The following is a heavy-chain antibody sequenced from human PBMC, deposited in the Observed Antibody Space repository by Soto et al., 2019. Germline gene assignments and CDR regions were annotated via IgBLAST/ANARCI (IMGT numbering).Heavy chain of an antibody. Sequence: PGGSLRLSCAASGFTFTNSDMTWVRQAPGKGLEWIAYISGSGLRTIYYADSVKGRFTITRDNAKNSLSLQMNSLRAEDTAIYYCSRDGYNRFDLDAFGVWGQGAMVTVSS. CDR3: SRDGYNRFDLDAFGV. D-gene: IGHD5-12*01. J-gene: IGHJ3*01. V-gene: IGHV3-48*03. CDR2: ISGSGLRTI. CDR1: GFTFTNSD.